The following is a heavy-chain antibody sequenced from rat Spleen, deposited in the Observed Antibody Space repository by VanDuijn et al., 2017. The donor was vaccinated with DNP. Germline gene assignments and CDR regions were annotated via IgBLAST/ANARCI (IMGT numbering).Heavy chain of an antibody. CDR2: MSPTSRSS. CDR3: TTLNYYASLSEYFNY. D-gene: IGHD1-12*01. J-gene: IGHJ2*01. V-gene: IGHV5S23*01. CDR1: GFSFSDYD. Sequence: EVQLVESGGGLVQAGRSLKLSCAASGFSFSDYDMAWVRQAPTKGLEWVACMSPTSRSSYYRDSVKGRFTVSRDGARSTLYLQMDSLRSEDTATYYCTTLNYYASLSEYFNYWGQGVMVTVSS.